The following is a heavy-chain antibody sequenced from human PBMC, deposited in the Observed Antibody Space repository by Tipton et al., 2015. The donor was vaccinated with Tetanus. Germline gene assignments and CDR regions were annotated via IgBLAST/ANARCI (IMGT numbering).Heavy chain of an antibody. V-gene: IGHV1-69*01. CDR2: IIPIFGTA. Sequence: QLVQSGAEVKKPGSSMKVSCKASGGTFSSYGISWVRQAPGQGLEWMGGIIPIFGTAHYAQKFQGRVTITADESTSTGYMELSSLKSEDTAVYYCASGAMARGWFDPWGQGTRVTVSS. D-gene: IGHD4/OR15-4a*01. CDR1: GGTFSSYG. J-gene: IGHJ5*02. CDR3: ASGAMARGWFDP.